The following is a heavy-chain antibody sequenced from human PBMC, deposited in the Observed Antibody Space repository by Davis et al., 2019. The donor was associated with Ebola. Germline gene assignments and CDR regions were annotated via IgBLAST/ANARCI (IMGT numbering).Heavy chain of an antibody. CDR3: ARAQFPTTSDH. V-gene: IGHV1-18*04. CDR1: GYTFTNFG. Sequence: ASVKVSCKASGYTFTNFGITWVRQAPGQGLEWMGWISAYNGNTNYAQKLQGRVTMTTDTSTSTAYMEVGILRSDDTAVYYCARAQFPTTSDHWGQGTLVTVSS. J-gene: IGHJ4*02. D-gene: IGHD1-1*01. CDR2: ISAYNGNT.